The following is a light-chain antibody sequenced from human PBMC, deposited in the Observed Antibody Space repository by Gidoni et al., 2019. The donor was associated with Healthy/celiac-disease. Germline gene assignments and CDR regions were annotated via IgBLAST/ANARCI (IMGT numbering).Light chain of an antibody. CDR3: SSYTSSSTLV. CDR1: SSDVGGYNY. J-gene: IGLJ3*02. CDR2: EVS. V-gene: IGLV2-14*01. Sequence: QSALTQPASVSGSPGQSITISCTGTSSDVGGYNYGSWYQQHPGKAPKLMIYEVSNRPSGVPDRFSGSKSGNTASLTISGLQAEDEADYYCSSYTSSSTLVFGGGTKLTVL.